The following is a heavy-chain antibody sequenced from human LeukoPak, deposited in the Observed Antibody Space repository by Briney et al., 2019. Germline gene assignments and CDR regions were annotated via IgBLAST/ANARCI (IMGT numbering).Heavy chain of an antibody. CDR2: ISSTTNIR. Sequence: PGGSLRLSCAASGFTFSSYEMNWVRQAPGKGLEWVSYISSTTNIRYYADSVKGRFTISRDNAKNLLYLQMHSLRAEDTALYYCTRDVGFRFDPWGQGTLVTVSS. V-gene: IGHV3-48*03. J-gene: IGHJ5*02. CDR1: GFTFSSYE. D-gene: IGHD2-15*01. CDR3: TRDVGFRFDP.